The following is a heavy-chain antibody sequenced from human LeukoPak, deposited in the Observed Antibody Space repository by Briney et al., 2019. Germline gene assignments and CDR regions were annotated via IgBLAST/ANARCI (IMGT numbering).Heavy chain of an antibody. V-gene: IGHV3-21*01. J-gene: IGHJ4*02. CDR3: GRASHVDTARMGY. Sequence: GGSLRLSCAASGFTFSSYSMNWVRQAPGKGLEWVSSISSSSSYIYYADSVKGRFTISRDNAKNSLYLQMNSLRAEDTAVYYCGRASHVDTARMGYWGQGTLVTVSS. CDR1: GFTFSSYS. CDR2: ISSSSSYI. D-gene: IGHD5-18*01.